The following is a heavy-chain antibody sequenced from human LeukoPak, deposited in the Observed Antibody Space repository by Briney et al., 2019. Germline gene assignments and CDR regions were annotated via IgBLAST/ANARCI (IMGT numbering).Heavy chain of an antibody. CDR1: GGSISSSSYY. Sequence: SETLSLTCSVSGGSISSSSYYWGWIRQPPGKGLEWIGSIYYSGSTYYNPSLKSRVTISVDTSKNQFSLKLSSVTAADTAVYYCARRWLQYDAFDIWGQGTMVTVSS. CDR2: IYYSGST. D-gene: IGHD5-24*01. J-gene: IGHJ3*02. V-gene: IGHV4-39*07. CDR3: ARRWLQYDAFDI.